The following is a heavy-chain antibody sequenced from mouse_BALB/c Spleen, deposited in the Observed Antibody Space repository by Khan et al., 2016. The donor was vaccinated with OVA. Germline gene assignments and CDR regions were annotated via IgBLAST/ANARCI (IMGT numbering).Heavy chain of an antibody. Sequence: QVRLQQSGAELVRPGVSVKISCKGSGYTFTDYAMRWVQQSHAKSLEWIGVISTHYGAASYTQKFKGKATMTVDKSSSTAYMELARLTSEDSAIYYCARRSGEYRFAYWGQGTLVTVSA. D-gene: IGHD1-3*01. J-gene: IGHJ3*01. CDR2: ISTHYGAA. V-gene: IGHV1S137*01. CDR3: ARRSGEYRFAY. CDR1: GYTFTDYA.